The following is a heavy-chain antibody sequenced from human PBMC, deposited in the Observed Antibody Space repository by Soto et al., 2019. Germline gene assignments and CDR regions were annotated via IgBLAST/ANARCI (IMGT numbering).Heavy chain of an antibody. CDR2: ISAYNGNT. V-gene: IGHV1-18*01. J-gene: IGHJ4*02. CDR3: ARDRGGLDY. Sequence: QVQLVQSGAEVKRPGASVKVSCKASGYTFTSYGFSWVRQAPGQGLEWMGWISAYNGNTDYLQKVQGRVTMTTDTSTTTAYMGLRNLSSDDTAVYSCARDRGGLDYWGQGTLVIVSS. D-gene: IGHD3-16*01. CDR1: GYTFTSYG.